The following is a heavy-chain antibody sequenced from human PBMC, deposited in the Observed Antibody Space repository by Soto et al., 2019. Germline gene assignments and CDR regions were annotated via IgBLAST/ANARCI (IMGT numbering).Heavy chain of an antibody. CDR3: ARHKGGYYSGVDV. CDR2: IYYSGTT. D-gene: IGHD3-16*01. CDR1: GGSISSNSYY. Sequence: HLQLQESGPGLVKPSETLSLTCTVSGGSISSNSYYWAWIRQPPGKGLEWIGNIYYSGTTYYNPYLKSRVTISVDTSKNQFSLNLSSVPAADTAVYYCARHKGGYYSGVDVWGKGTTVTVSS. V-gene: IGHV4-39*01. J-gene: IGHJ6*04.